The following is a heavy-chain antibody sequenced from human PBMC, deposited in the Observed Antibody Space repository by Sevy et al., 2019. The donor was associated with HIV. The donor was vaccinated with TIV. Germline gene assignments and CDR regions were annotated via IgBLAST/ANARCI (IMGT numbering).Heavy chain of an antibody. V-gene: IGHV5-51*01. D-gene: IGHD5-12*01. Sequence: GESLKISCKGFGNNFNSYWIGWVRQMPGKGLELMGFIYPSDSDTRYSPPFQGQVTISADKSISTAYLQWSSLKASDTAIYYCARGGYSGYAFDYWGQGTLVTVSS. CDR3: ARGGYSGYAFDY. CDR1: GNNFNSYW. J-gene: IGHJ4*02. CDR2: IYPSDSDT.